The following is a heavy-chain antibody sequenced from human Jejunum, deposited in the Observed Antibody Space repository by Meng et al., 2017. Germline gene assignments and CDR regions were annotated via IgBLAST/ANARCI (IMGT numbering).Heavy chain of an antibody. CDR2: IDTAGTTT. J-gene: IGHJ4*02. V-gene: IGHV3-74*01. CDR1: GFTFGSYR. CDR3: SRSYGSEKILDY. Sequence: GESLKISCAASGFTFGSYRRHWVRQGPGGGLGWVAHIDTAGTTTNDADSVKGSFTISRDNAKSTLYLQMTSLRAEDTAVYYCSRSYGSEKILDYWGQGTLVTVSS. D-gene: IGHD3-10*01.